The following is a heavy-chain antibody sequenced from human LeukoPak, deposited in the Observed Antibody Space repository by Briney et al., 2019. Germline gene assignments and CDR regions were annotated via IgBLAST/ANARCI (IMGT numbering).Heavy chain of an antibody. Sequence: PGGSLRLSCAASGFTFDRYVMSWVRQAPGMGLEWVSAISGSGGTTCYADSVKGRFTISRDNSKNTLHLQMNSLRAEDTAVYYCAKHYTAMLRYFDYWGQGSLVTVSS. CDR2: ISGSGGTT. D-gene: IGHD5-18*01. V-gene: IGHV3-23*01. J-gene: IGHJ4*02. CDR1: GFTFDRYV. CDR3: AKHYTAMLRYFDY.